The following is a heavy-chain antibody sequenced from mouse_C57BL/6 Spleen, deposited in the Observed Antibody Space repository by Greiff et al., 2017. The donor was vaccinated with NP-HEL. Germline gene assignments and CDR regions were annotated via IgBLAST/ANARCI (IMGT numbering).Heavy chain of an antibody. J-gene: IGHJ4*01. D-gene: IGHD1-2*01. CDR2: IWSDGST. CDR1: GFSFTSYG. CDR3: ARGDGDARDY. Sequence: VMLVESGPGLVAPSQSLSITCTVSGFSFTSYGVHWVRQPPGKGLEWLVVIWSDGSTTYNSALKSRLSISKDNTKSQVFLKMNSLQTDDTAMYYCARGDGDARDYWGQGTSVTVSS. V-gene: IGHV2-6*03.